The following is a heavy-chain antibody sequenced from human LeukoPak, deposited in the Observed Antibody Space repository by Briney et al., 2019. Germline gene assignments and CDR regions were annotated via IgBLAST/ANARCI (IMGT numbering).Heavy chain of an antibody. CDR1: GFTFSSYA. CDR3: AREPDEDTAMASGWFDP. J-gene: IGHJ5*02. D-gene: IGHD5-18*01. CDR2: ISGSGGST. V-gene: IGHV3-23*01. Sequence: QAGGSLRLSCAASGFTFSSYAMSWVRQAPGKGLEWVSAISGSGGSTYYADSVKGRFTISRDNAKNSLYLQMNSLRAEDTAVYYCAREPDEDTAMASGWFDPWGQGTLVTVSS.